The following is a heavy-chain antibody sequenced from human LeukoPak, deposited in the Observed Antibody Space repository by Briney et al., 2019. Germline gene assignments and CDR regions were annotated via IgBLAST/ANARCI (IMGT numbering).Heavy chain of an antibody. CDR1: GGSFSGYY. J-gene: IGHJ5*02. V-gene: IGHV4-34*01. CDR2: MNHSGST. D-gene: IGHD3-3*01. CDR3: ARGRITLFGGVITLNNWFDP. Sequence: SETLSLTCAVYGGSFSGYYWSWIRQPPGKGLEWIGEMNHSGSTNYNPSLKSRVTILVETSKNQFSLKLSSVTAADTAVYYCARGRITLFGGVITLNNWFDPWGQGTLVTVSS.